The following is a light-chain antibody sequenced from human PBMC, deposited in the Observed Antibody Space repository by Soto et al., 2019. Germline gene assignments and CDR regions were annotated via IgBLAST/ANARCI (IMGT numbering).Light chain of an antibody. CDR1: SSNIGSNY. Sequence: QSVLTQPPSVSAAPEQKVTISCSGSSSNIGSNYVSWYQQLPGAAPKLLIYDYDKRPSEIPDRFSGSRSGTAAALGITGLQTGDEADYYCGAWDSSLSAVVFGGGTQLTVL. CDR2: DYD. J-gene: IGLJ2*01. V-gene: IGLV1-51*01. CDR3: GAWDSSLSAVV.